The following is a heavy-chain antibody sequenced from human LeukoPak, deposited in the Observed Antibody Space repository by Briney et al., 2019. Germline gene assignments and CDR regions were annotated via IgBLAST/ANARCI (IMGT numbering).Heavy chain of an antibody. CDR2: ISYDGSRK. CDR3: ARDHSYGYAYSFDF. D-gene: IGHD5-18*01. Sequence: PGGSLRLSCATSGFTFSNFAMHWVRLAPGKGLHWVSFISYDGSRKYYADSVKGRFTIYRDSSNSKVYLDMNSLGPEDTAVYFCARDHSYGYAYSFDFWGRGNLVTVSS. V-gene: IGHV3-30*02. J-gene: IGHJ4*02. CDR1: GFTFSNFA.